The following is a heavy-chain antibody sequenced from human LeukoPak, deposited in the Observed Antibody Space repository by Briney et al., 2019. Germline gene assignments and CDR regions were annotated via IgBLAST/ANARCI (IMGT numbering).Heavy chain of an antibody. CDR2: IWYDGSNK. D-gene: IGHD4-17*01. Sequence: GGSLRLSCAASGFTFSSYGMHWVRQAPGKGLEWVAVIWYDGSNKYYADSVKGRFTISRDNAKNSLYLQMNSLRAEDTALYYCAKGLKGDGDYGFYYYYYGMDVWGQGTTVTVSS. J-gene: IGHJ6*02. V-gene: IGHV3-33*03. CDR1: GFTFSSYG. CDR3: AKGLKGDGDYGFYYYYYGMDV.